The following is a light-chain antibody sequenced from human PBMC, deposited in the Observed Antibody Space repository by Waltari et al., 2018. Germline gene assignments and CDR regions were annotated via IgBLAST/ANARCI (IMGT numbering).Light chain of an antibody. CDR2: DAS. Sequence: ENVLTQSPATLSLSPGERATLSCRASHSVGSHLAWYQQKPGQAPRLLIYDASIRATGIPARFSGSGSETDFTLTISGVEPEDFAVYYCQQRSNWPGTFGPGTKVDIK. CDR3: QQRSNWPGT. J-gene: IGKJ3*01. V-gene: IGKV3-11*01. CDR1: HSVGSH.